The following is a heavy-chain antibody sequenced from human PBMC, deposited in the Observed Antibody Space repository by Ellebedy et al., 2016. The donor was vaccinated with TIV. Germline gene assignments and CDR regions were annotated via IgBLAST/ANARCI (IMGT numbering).Heavy chain of an antibody. CDR1: GDTFNSFA. D-gene: IGHD2-8*02. CDR3: ARHPEMKLLVRDYYYPLDV. Sequence: AASVKVSCKASGDTFNSFAFNWVRQAPGQGLEWMGRILPVVDIANYADKFQGRVTITADKSTSTVYMELSSLRSDDTAVYYCARHPEMKLLVRDYYYPLDVWGQGTTVTVSS. CDR2: ILPVVDIA. V-gene: IGHV1-69*04. J-gene: IGHJ6*02.